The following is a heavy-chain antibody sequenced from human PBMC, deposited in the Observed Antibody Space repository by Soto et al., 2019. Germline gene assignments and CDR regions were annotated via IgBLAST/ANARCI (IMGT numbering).Heavy chain of an antibody. CDR3: VKDQRGRNYGYFQY. J-gene: IGHJ1*01. CDR2: ISSDGNKK. Sequence: QVQLVESGGGVVQPGRSLRLSCAASGFTFSNYGMHWVRQAPGKGLEWVTLISSDGNKKYYGDSVKGRFTISRDNSQSTLSLHMDSLRPEDTAVYYCVKDQRGRNYGYFQYWGQGALVTVSS. V-gene: IGHV3-30*18. CDR1: GFTFSNYG. D-gene: IGHD1-7*01.